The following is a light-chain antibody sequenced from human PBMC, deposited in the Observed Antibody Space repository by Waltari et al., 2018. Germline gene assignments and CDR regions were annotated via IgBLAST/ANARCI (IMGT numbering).Light chain of an antibody. V-gene: IGKV3-15*01. J-gene: IGKJ2*01. CDR1: QSVSDN. CDR3: QQYNNWPPSYT. Sequence: EIVMTQSPATLSVSPGERVTLSCRASQSVSDNLAWYQQKPGQAPRLLIYGASTRATGIPARFSGSGSGTEFTLTISSLQSEDFVVYYCQQYNNWPPSYTFGQGTKLEIK. CDR2: GAS.